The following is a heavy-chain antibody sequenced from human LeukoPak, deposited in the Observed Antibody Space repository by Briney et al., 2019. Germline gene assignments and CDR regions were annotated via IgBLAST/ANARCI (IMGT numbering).Heavy chain of an antibody. V-gene: IGHV3-20*04. D-gene: IGHD2-15*01. CDR3: ARSVAASSDY. J-gene: IGHJ4*02. CDR2: INWNGGST. CDR1: GFTFDDYG. Sequence: GGSLRLSCAASGFTFDDYGMSWVRQAPGKGLEWVSGINWNGGSTGYADSVKGRFTISRDNAKNSLYLQMNSPRADDTALYYCARSVAASSDYWGQGTLVTVSS.